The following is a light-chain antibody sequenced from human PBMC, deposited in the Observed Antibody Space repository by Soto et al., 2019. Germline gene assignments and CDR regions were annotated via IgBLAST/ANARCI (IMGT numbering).Light chain of an antibody. Sequence: DIQMTQSPSTLSASVGDRVTITRRASQSISSFLAWYQQKPGKAPKVLIYDASILQNGVPSRFSGSGYGTEFTLTISSLQPDDFATYYCQQYDIYPRTFGQGTKVDIK. CDR1: QSISSF. V-gene: IGKV1-5*01. J-gene: IGKJ1*01. CDR3: QQYDIYPRT. CDR2: DAS.